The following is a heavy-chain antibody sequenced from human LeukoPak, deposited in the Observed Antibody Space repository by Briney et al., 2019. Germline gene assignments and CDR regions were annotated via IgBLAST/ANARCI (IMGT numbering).Heavy chain of an antibody. Sequence: GGSLRLSCEASGFTFGRDWMSWVRQAPGKGLEWVATIKFDESETYYVDSVKGRFAVSRDNGQNSLFLRMSSLRVEDTALYFCAKWDFFGDYFTFDPRGQGVLVIVSS. CDR3: AKWDFFGDYFTFDP. CDR2: IKFDESET. V-gene: IGHV3-7*01. J-gene: IGHJ5*02. D-gene: IGHD2/OR15-2a*01. CDR1: GFTFGRDW.